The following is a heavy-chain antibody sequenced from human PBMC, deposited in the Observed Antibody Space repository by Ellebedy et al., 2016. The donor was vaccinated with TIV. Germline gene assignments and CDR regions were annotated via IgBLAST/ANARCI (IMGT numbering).Heavy chain of an antibody. D-gene: IGHD3-3*02. Sequence: AASVKVSCKASGYTFTSYDINWVRQVSGQGLEWMGWNNYNNGNTGYAQKFQGRVTMTRDTYKNTDYMKLNSLKSEDTGVYDCARGYKDLWSCYVVYWGQGTLVTVSS. V-gene: IGHV1-8*02. CDR3: ARGYKDLWSCYVVY. CDR2: NNYNNGNT. CDR1: GYTFTSYD. J-gene: IGHJ4*02.